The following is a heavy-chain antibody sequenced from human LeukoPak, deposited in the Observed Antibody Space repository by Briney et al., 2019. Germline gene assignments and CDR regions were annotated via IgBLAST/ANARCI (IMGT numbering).Heavy chain of an antibody. CDR2: IYYSGST. J-gene: IGHJ4*02. Sequence: SKTLSLTCTVSGGSISSYYWSWIRQPPGKGPEWIGYIYYSGSTNYNPSLKSRVTISVDTSRNQFSLKLSSVTAADTAVYYCARGGYYDSSGYPVDYWGQGTLVTVSS. V-gene: IGHV4-59*01. CDR1: GGSISSYY. D-gene: IGHD3-22*01. CDR3: ARGGYYDSSGYPVDY.